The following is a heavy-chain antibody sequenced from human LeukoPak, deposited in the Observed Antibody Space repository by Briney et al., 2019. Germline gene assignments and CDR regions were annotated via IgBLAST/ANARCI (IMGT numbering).Heavy chain of an antibody. D-gene: IGHD6-13*01. J-gene: IGHJ5*02. CDR2: IIPILGIA. CDR3: ARDSSSWYNWFDP. Sequence: SVKVSCKASGGTFSSYTISWVRQAPGQGLKWMGRIIPILGIANYAQKFQGRVTITADKSTSTAYMELSSLRSEDTAVYYCARDSSSWYNWFDPWGQGTLVTVSS. V-gene: IGHV1-69*04. CDR1: GGTFSSYT.